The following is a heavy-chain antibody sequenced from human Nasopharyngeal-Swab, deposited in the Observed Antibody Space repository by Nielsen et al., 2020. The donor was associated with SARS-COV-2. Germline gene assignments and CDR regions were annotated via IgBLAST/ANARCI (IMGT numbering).Heavy chain of an antibody. Sequence: GESLKISCKASGYGFSGYWIAWVRQKPGEGLEWVGIIFPDSATKYSPSLQGQVTISVDKYINTAYLHCSNLKASDTAMYYCGRIMGYFHTSIWLDPWAQGTLVTVSS. V-gene: IGHV5-51*01. D-gene: IGHD2/OR15-2a*01. CDR1: GYGFSGYW. J-gene: IGHJ5*02. CDR3: GRIMGYFHTSIWLDP. CDR2: IFPDSAT.